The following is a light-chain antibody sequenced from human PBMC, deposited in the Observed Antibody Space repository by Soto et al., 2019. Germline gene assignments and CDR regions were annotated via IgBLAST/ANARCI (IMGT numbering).Light chain of an antibody. Sequence: ETVLTQSPGTVSLYPGERATLSCTTSQSVRSNYLAWYQQKPGQAPRLVVYGVFNGATGIPDRFSGSGSGTDFTFTLSGLESEEFAVYYCQRCDGSRRTFSQGTKRQF. J-gene: IGKJ2*01. CDR1: QSVRSNY. CDR3: QRCDGSRRT. CDR2: GVF. V-gene: IGKV3-20*01.